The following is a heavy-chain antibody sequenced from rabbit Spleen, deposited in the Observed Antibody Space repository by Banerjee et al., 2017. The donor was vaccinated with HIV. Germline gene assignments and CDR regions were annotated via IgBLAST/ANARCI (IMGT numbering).Heavy chain of an antibody. CDR2: IDTGSSGFT. Sequence: QEQLVESGGDLVKPGASLTLTCIASGVSFSGDSYMCWVRQAPGKGLEWLACIDTGSSGFTYFASWAKGRFTISKTSSTTVTLQMTSLTAADTATYFCARDSSSSFSSYGMDLWGPGTLVTVS. CDR1: GVSFSGDSY. J-gene: IGHJ6*01. CDR3: ARDSSSSFSSYGMDL. D-gene: IGHD1-1*01. V-gene: IGHV1S45*01.